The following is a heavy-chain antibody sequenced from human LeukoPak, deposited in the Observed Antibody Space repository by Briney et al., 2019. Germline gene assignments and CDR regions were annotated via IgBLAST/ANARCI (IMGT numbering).Heavy chain of an antibody. J-gene: IGHJ4*02. D-gene: IGHD3-3*01. CDR3: RRETDFGVVTN. V-gene: IGHV6-1*01. Sequence: SQTLSLTCAISGDSVSSNGASWNWIRQSPSRGLEWLGRTYYRSQQWHSDYAPSVKGRITLNPDTSKNQFTLQLNSMTPEDTAVYYCRRETDFGVVTNCGQGTLVTVSS. CDR2: TYYRSQQWHS. CDR1: GDSVSSNGAS.